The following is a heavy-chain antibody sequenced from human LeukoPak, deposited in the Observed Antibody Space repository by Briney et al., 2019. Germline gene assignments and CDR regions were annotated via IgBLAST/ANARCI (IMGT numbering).Heavy chain of an antibody. CDR1: GGSFSGYY. D-gene: IGHD2-2*01. J-gene: IGHJ3*02. Sequence: PSETLSLTCAVYGGSFSGYYWGWIRQPPGKGLEWIGEINHRGSTNYNPSLKSRVTISVDTSNNQLSLKVKSVTAADTAMYYCVKSNSRYQPWTLDIWGRGTMVTVSS. CDR3: VKSNSRYQPWTLDI. V-gene: IGHV4-34*01. CDR2: INHRGST.